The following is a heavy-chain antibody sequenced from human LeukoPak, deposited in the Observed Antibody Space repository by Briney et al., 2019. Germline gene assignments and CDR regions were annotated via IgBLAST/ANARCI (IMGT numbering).Heavy chain of an antibody. D-gene: IGHD2-2*01. CDR2: ILGGAGST. CDR1: GFSFSSDG. Sequence: PGGSLRLSCAASGFSFSSDGMSWVRQAPGKGLEWVSGILGGAGSTYYADSVKGRFTISRDNSKNTLYLQMNSLGAEDTAVYYCAHGSLYQLDYWGQGTLVTVSS. CDR3: AHGSLYQLDY. V-gene: IGHV3-23*01. J-gene: IGHJ4*02.